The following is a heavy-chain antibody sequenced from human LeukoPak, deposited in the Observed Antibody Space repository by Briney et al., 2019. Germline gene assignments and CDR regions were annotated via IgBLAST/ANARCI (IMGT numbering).Heavy chain of an antibody. J-gene: IGHJ4*02. Sequence: SETLSLTCTVSGGSINTYFWTWIRHPPGNGLESIGYINYSCSTNSNPSLKSRLAMSVDTSKNQFSVKLSSVTAADTAVYYCARQHSPGYFDYWGQGTLVTVSS. CDR1: GGSINTYF. V-gene: IGHV4-59*08. D-gene: IGHD1-14*01. CDR3: ARQHSPGYFDY. CDR2: INYSCST.